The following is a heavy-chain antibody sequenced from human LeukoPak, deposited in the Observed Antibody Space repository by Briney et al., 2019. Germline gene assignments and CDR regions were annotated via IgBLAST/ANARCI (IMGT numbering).Heavy chain of an antibody. J-gene: IGHJ5*02. Sequence: SETLSLTCAVYGGSFSGYYWSWIRQPPGKGLEWIGEINHSGSTNYNPSLKSRVTISVDTSKNQFSLKLSSVTAADTAVYYCARGGTGFLEWLLYQGNSDSIWFDPWGQGTLATVSS. CDR3: ARGGTGFLEWLLYQGNSDSIWFDP. D-gene: IGHD3-3*01. V-gene: IGHV4-34*01. CDR2: INHSGST. CDR1: GGSFSGYY.